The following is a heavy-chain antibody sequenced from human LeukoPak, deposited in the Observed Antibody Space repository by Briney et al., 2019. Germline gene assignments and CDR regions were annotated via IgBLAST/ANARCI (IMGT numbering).Heavy chain of an antibody. CDR1: GFTFSNYC. Sequence: GGSLRLSCAASGFTFSNYCLSWVRQAPGEGLEWVGHIKDDGSYKNYVDSVKGRFTFSRDNAKNSLYLEMNSLRVEDTAVYYCTKGGYNTSWYWFFWGQGTLVIVSS. J-gene: IGHJ4*02. CDR2: IKDDGSYK. D-gene: IGHD2-8*02. V-gene: IGHV3-7*01. CDR3: TKGGYNTSWYWFF.